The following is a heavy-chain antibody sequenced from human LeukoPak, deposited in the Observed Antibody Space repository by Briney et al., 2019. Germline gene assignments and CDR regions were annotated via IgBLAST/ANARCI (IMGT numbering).Heavy chain of an antibody. J-gene: IGHJ3*02. CDR1: GYSISSGFY. Sequence: TSETLSLTCSVSGYSISSGFYWGWIRQPPGKGLEWIGSIFHSGSTYYNPSLKSRVTISVDTSKNQFSLKLSSITAADTAVYYCARANYYDSSGYSRGAFDIWGQGTMVTVSS. V-gene: IGHV4-38-2*02. CDR2: IFHSGST. D-gene: IGHD3-22*01. CDR3: ARANYYDSSGYSRGAFDI.